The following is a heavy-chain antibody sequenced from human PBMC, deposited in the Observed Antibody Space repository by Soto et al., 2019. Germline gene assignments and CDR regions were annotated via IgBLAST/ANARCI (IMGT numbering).Heavy chain of an antibody. D-gene: IGHD4-4*01. Sequence: GGSLRLSCAASGFTFSIYAMSWVRQAPGKGLEWVSGISNSGGTTYSADSVKGRFTISRDNSKNTLYLQMNSLRAEDSAVYYYAKENSARGRATVFDIWGQGTMVTVSS. J-gene: IGHJ3*02. V-gene: IGHV3-23*01. CDR3: AKENSARGRATVFDI. CDR1: GFTFSIYA. CDR2: ISNSGGTT.